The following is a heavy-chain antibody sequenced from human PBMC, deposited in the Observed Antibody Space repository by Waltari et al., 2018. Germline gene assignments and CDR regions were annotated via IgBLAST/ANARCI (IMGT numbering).Heavy chain of an antibody. J-gene: IGHJ6*02. D-gene: IGHD3-22*01. CDR1: GGSFSDYY. V-gene: IGHV4-59*01. CDR3: ARDRTGSYYYDSSGYYLNYYGMDV. CDR2: IYYSGST. Sequence: LTCAVYGGSFSDYYWNWIRQPPGKGLEWIGYIYYSGSTNYNPSLKSRVTISVDTSKNQFSLKLSSVTAADTAVYYCARDRTGSYYYDSSGYYLNYYGMDVWGQGTTVTVSS.